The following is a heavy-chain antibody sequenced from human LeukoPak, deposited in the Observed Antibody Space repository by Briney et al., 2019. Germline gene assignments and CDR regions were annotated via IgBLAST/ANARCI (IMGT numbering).Heavy chain of an antibody. D-gene: IGHD3-9*01. Sequence: SETLSLTCTVSGGSISSYYWSWIRQPPGKGLEWIGYIYYSGSTNYNPSLKSRVTISVDTSKNQVSLKLTSVTPADTAVYFCARASYDFLTAYYIDYWGQGTLVTVSS. J-gene: IGHJ4*02. CDR2: IYYSGST. V-gene: IGHV4-59*12. CDR3: ARASYDFLTAYYIDY. CDR1: GGSISSYY.